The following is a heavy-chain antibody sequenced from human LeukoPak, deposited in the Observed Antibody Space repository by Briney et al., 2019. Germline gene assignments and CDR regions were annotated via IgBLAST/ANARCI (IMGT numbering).Heavy chain of an antibody. J-gene: IGHJ4*02. D-gene: IGHD1-26*01. CDR1: GYTFTGYY. Sequence: ASVKVSCKASGYTFTGYYMHWVRQAPGQGLEWMGWINPNSGGTNYAQKFQGRVTMTRDTSITTVYMELSSLRSDDTAMYYCARGRPESGGWGQGTLVTVSS. CDR3: ARGRPESGG. V-gene: IGHV1-2*02. CDR2: INPNSGGT.